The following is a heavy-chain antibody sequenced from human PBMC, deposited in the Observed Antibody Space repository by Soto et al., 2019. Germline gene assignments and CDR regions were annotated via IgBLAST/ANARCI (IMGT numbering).Heavy chain of an antibody. D-gene: IGHD6-19*01. Sequence: GGSLRLSCAASGFTFDDYAMHWVRQAPGKGLEWVSGISWNSGSIGYADSVKGRFTISRDNAKNSLYLQMNSLRAEDTALYYCAKDGIAVAGGNFDYWGQGTLVTVSS. V-gene: IGHV3-9*01. CDR3: AKDGIAVAGGNFDY. CDR2: ISWNSGSI. CDR1: GFTFDDYA. J-gene: IGHJ4*02.